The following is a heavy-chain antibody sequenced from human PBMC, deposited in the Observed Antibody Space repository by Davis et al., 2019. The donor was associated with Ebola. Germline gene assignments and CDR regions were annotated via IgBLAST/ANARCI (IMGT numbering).Heavy chain of an antibody. CDR3: AKDRTGFGEFLYYYFGMDV. CDR2: IKQDGSEK. J-gene: IGHJ6*02. D-gene: IGHD3-10*01. V-gene: IGHV3-7*01. Sequence: GGSLRLSCAASGFTFSSYWMSWVRQAPGKGLEWVANIKQDGSEKYYVDSVKGRFTISRDNSKNTLYLQMNSLRAEDTAVYYCAKDRTGFGEFLYYYFGMDVWGQGTTVTVSS. CDR1: GFTFSSYW.